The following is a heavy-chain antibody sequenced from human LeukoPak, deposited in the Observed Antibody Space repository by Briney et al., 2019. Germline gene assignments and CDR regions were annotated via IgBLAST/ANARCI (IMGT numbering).Heavy chain of an antibody. V-gene: IGHV3-7*01. CDR1: GFIFTNYF. D-gene: IGHD3-3*01. Sequence: PGGSLRLSCAASGFIFTNYFMSWVRQAPGKGLEWVASIKHDGSEKYYVGSVRGRFTISRDNTKNSLYLQMSSLRAEDTAVYYCATDRGWRTSGYYLYYFEYWGQGTLVTFSS. CDR3: ATDRGWRTSGYYLYYFEY. CDR2: IKHDGSEK. J-gene: IGHJ4*02.